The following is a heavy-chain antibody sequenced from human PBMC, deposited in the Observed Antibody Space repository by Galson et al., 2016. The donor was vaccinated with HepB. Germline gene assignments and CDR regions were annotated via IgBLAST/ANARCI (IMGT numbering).Heavy chain of an antibody. D-gene: IGHD2-15*01. V-gene: IGHV3-7*03. Sequence: SLRLSCAASGFTFSGYWMSWVRQAPGKGLEWVANIKQDGSEKYYVDSVKGRFTTSRDNAKKSLYLQMNSLRAEDTAMYYCARWVYCSGGSCYVGGFVYWGQGTLVTVSS. CDR3: ARWVYCSGGSCYVGGFVY. CDR1: GFTFSGYW. CDR2: IKQDGSEK. J-gene: IGHJ4*02.